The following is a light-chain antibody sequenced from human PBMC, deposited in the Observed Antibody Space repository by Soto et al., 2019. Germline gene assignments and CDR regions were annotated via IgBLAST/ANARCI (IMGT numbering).Light chain of an antibody. V-gene: IGLV7-43*01. J-gene: IGLJ2*01. Sequence: QAVVTQEPSLTVSPGGTVTLTCASSTGAVSSGYYPNWFQQKPGQAPRALIYSTSNKDSWTPARFSGSLLGGKAALTLSGVQPEDEAEYYCLLYYGGAHVVFGGGTKLTVL. CDR2: STS. CDR3: LLYYGGAHVV. CDR1: TGAVSSGYY.